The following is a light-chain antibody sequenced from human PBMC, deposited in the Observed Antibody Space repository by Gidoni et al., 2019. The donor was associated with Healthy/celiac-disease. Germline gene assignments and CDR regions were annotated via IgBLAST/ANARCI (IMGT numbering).Light chain of an antibody. Sequence: DIQITHSPSSVSASVGDRVTITCRESQDINRWLAWYQQKPGKAPNLLSYATSILLSGVPSRFSGSKSGTDFTLTISSLQPEDIATYYCQQANTFPLSFGGGTKVEIK. CDR3: QQANTFPLS. CDR1: QDINRW. J-gene: IGKJ4*01. V-gene: IGKV1-12*01. CDR2: ATS.